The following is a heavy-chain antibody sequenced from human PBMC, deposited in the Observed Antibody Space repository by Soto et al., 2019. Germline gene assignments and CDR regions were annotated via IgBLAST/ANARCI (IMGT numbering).Heavy chain of an antibody. Sequence: QVQLVQSGAEVKKPGASVKVSCKASGYTFTSYAMHWVRQAPGQRLEWMGWINAGNGNTKYSQKFQGRVTITRDTSASTAYMELSSLRSEDTAVYYCARLSSIAARRGFDYWGQGTLVTVSS. V-gene: IGHV1-3*01. CDR3: ARLSSIAARRGFDY. D-gene: IGHD6-6*01. CDR2: INAGNGNT. J-gene: IGHJ4*02. CDR1: GYTFTSYA.